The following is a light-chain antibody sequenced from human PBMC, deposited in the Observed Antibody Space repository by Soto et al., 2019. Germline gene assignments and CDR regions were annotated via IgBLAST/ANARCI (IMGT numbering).Light chain of an antibody. Sequence: AIQMTQSPSSLSASVGDRVTITCRASQGIRHDLGWYQQKPGKAPKLLIYGASYLESGVPSRFSGGGIGTEFSLSISSLQPDDFATYYCQQYSTYPYIFGQGTKVEIK. J-gene: IGKJ2*01. V-gene: IGKV1-6*01. CDR2: GAS. CDR1: QGIRHD. CDR3: QQYSTYPYI.